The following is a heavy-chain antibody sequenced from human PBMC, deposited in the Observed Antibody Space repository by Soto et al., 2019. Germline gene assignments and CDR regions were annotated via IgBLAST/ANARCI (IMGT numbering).Heavy chain of an antibody. Sequence: EVQLVESGGGLVQPGRSLRLSCAASGFTFDDYAMHWVRQAPGKGLEWVSGISWNSGSRGYADSVMGRITISRDNAKNSLSLQMNSLRPEDTALYYCTKARGLTGAKFDSWGQGTLVIVSS. D-gene: IGHD3-10*01. J-gene: IGHJ4*02. V-gene: IGHV3-9*01. CDR2: ISWNSGSR. CDR1: GFTFDDYA. CDR3: TKARGLTGAKFDS.